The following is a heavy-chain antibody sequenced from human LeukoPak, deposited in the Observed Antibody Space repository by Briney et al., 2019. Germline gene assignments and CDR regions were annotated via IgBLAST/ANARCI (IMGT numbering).Heavy chain of an antibody. CDR2: IKSKTDGGTT. J-gene: IGHJ4*02. D-gene: IGHD3-22*01. V-gene: IGHV3-15*01. CDR1: GFTFSDAW. CDR3: ATDRAYYHSSGHAYGFDY. Sequence: GSLRLSCAASGFTFSDAWMSWVRQAPGKGLEWVGRIKSKTDGGTTDYAAPVKGRFTISRDDSKNTLYLQMNSLKTEDTAVYYCATDRAYYHSSGHAYGFDYWGQVTL.